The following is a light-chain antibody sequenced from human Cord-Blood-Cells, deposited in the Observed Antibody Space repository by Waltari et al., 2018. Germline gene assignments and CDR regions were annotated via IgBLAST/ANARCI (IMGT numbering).Light chain of an antibody. V-gene: IGLV4-69*01. CDR2: RNSEGSH. CDR1: SGHSSSA. CDR3: QTWGTGMKV. Sequence: QLVLTQSPSASASLGASAKLTCTLSSGHSSSAMAWHQQQPEKGPRYLMKRNSEGSHSKGDGITDRFSGSGSGAERYLTISSLQSEDEADYYCQTWGTGMKVFGGGTKLTVL. J-gene: IGLJ3*02.